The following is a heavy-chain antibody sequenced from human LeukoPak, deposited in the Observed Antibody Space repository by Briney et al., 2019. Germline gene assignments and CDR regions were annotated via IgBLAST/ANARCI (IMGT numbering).Heavy chain of an antibody. J-gene: IGHJ4*02. CDR2: INPTGGST. CDR3: ARAGSSGDYQAGSFEY. Sequence: ASVKVSCKASGYTFSNYNVHWVRQAPGQGLEWMGIINPTGGSTNYAQKFQGRVTMTRDMSTTTVYMDLSSLKSEDAAVYYCARAGSSGDYQAGSFEYWGQGTLVTVSS. CDR1: GYTFSNYN. D-gene: IGHD1-26*01. V-gene: IGHV1-46*01.